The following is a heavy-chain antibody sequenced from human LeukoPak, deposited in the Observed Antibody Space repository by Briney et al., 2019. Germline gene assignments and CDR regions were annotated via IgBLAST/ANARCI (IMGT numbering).Heavy chain of an antibody. CDR3: AKALSIAVAGFDY. Sequence: GGSLGLSCAASGFTFSSYGMHWVRQAPGKGLEWVAVIWYDGSNKYYADSVKGRFTISRDNSKNTLYLQMNSLRAGDTAVYYCAKALSIAVAGFDYWGQGTLVTVSS. V-gene: IGHV3-33*06. D-gene: IGHD6-19*01. J-gene: IGHJ4*02. CDR1: GFTFSSYG. CDR2: IWYDGSNK.